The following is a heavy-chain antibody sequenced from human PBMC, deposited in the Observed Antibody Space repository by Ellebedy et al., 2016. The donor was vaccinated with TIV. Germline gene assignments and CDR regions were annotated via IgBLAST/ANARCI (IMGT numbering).Heavy chain of an antibody. Sequence: PGGSLRLPCVASGFTFNYGMNWVRQAPGKGLEWVSYIGTTTIYYADSVKGRFTISRDNAKNSLYLQMNSLRDEDTAVYYCARDPAGDSGYYGMDVWGQGTTVTGSS. CDR1: GFTFNYG. J-gene: IGHJ6*02. D-gene: IGHD1-26*01. CDR2: IGTTTI. V-gene: IGHV3-48*02. CDR3: ARDPAGDSGYYGMDV.